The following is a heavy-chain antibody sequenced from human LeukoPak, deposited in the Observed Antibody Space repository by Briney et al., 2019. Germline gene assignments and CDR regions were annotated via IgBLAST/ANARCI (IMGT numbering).Heavy chain of an antibody. CDR1: GGSISNYY. V-gene: IGHV4-59*01. D-gene: IGHD7-27*01. CDR3: ARGWGYFDY. CDR2: IYYSGST. Sequence: PSETLSLTCTVSGGSISNYYWTWIRQPPGKGLEWIGYIYYSGSTNYSPSLKSRVTISVDTSNNQFSLKLSSVTAADTAVYYCARGWGYFDYWGQGTLVTVSS. J-gene: IGHJ4*02.